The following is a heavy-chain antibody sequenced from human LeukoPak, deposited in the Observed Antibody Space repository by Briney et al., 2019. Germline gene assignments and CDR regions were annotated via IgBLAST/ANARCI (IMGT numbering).Heavy chain of an antibody. CDR3: ARSLTYYYDSSGYYYPDLFDY. J-gene: IGHJ4*02. CDR1: GFTFSSYA. CDR2: ISSNGGSK. Sequence: GGSLRLSCAASGFTFSSYAMHWVRQAPGKGLEYVSAISSNGGSKYYANSVKGRFTISRDNSKNTLYLQMGSLRAEDMAVYYCARSLTYYYDSSGYYYPDLFDYWGQGTLVTVSS. D-gene: IGHD3-22*01. V-gene: IGHV3-64*01.